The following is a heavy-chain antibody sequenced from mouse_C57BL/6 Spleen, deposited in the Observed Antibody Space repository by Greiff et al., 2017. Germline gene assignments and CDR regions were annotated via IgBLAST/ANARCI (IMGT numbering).Heavy chain of an antibody. CDR2: INPNNGGT. J-gene: IGHJ4*01. Sequence: VQLQQSGPELVKPGASVKIPCKASGYTFTDYNMDWVKQTHGKSLEWIGDINPNNGGTSYNQKFKGKATLTVDKSSSTAYMELRSLTSEDTAVXYCARKGYYAMDYWGQGTSVTVSS. CDR3: ARKGYYAMDY. CDR1: GYTFTDYN. V-gene: IGHV1-18*01.